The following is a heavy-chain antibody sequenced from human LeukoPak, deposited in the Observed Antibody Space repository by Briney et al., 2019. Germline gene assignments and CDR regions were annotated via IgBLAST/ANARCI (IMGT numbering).Heavy chain of an antibody. CDR3: ARHAGGISATGTRPFDY. Sequence: SETLSLTCTVSGASFSSSTYYWGWIRQPPGKGLEWIGGIYYSGSTYYNPSLKSRVTMSVDTSKNQFSLKLSSVTAADTAVYYCARHAGGISATGTRPFDYWGQGTLVTVSS. J-gene: IGHJ4*02. D-gene: IGHD6-13*01. CDR1: GASFSSSTYY. CDR2: IYYSGST. V-gene: IGHV4-39*01.